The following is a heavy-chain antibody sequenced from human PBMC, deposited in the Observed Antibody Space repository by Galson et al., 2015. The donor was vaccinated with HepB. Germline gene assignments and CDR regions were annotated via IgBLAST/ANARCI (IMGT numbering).Heavy chain of an antibody. Sequence: SLRLSCAGSGVTFDDYALHWXRQTPVKGLEXXSGISWXXGDIGXXDSVKGRFTITRDNAKNFLYLQMXSLRPEDTALYYCGKPVVLVYSYGFDYWGQGTLVTVSS. V-gene: IGHV3-9*01. CDR1: GVTFDDYA. D-gene: IGHD5-18*01. J-gene: IGHJ4*02. CDR2: ISWXXGDI. CDR3: GKPVVLVYSYGFDY.